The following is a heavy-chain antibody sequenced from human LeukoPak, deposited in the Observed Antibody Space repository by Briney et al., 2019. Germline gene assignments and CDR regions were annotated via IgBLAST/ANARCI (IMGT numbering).Heavy chain of an antibody. CDR2: ISSSGSTI. J-gene: IGHJ6*02. CDR3: AGARYSSSWSKDTMDV. D-gene: IGHD6-13*01. CDR1: GFSFSTYE. Sequence: GGSLRLSCAASGFSFSTYEMNWVRQAPGKGLEWVSYISSSGSTIYYADSVKGRFTISRDNAKNSLYLQMNSLRAEDTAVYYCAGARYSSSWSKDTMDVWGHGTTVTVSS. V-gene: IGHV3-48*03.